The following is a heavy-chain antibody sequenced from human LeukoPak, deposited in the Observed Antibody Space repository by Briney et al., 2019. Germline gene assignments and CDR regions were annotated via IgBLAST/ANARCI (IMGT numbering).Heavy chain of an antibody. J-gene: IGHJ5*01. CDR2: IIRILGIA. V-gene: IGHV1-69*04. Sequence: GASVTVSCKASGGTFTSYAISWVRHGPGQGLEWMGRIIRILGIANYAQKFKGRVTITADKSTSTAYMELSSLRSEDTAVYYCARVPNQPYNWCDPWGQGTLVTVSS. D-gene: IGHD1-14*01. CDR1: GGTFTSYA. CDR3: ARVPNQPYNWCDP.